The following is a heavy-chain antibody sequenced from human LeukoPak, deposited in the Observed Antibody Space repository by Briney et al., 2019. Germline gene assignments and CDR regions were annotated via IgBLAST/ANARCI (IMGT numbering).Heavy chain of an antibody. V-gene: IGHV1-69*05. J-gene: IGHJ4*02. D-gene: IGHD6-13*01. CDR2: IIPIFGTA. CDR1: GGTISSYA. Sequence: SVKVSCKASGGTISSYAISWMRQAPGQGLEWMGRIIPIFGTANYAQKFQGRVTITTDESTSTAYMELSSLRSEDTAVYYCARGGSRGENYFDYWGQGTLVTVSS. CDR3: ARGGSRGENYFDY.